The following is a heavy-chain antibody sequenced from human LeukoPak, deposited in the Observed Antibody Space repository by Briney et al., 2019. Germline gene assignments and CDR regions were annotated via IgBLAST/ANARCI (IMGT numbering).Heavy chain of an antibody. Sequence: GESPKISCTGSGYSFTSYWIGWVRQMPGKGLEWMGIIYPGDSDTRYSPSFQGQVTISADKSISTAYLQWSSLRASDTAMYYCARRVAGSHHDAFDIWGQGTMVTVSS. D-gene: IGHD1-26*01. CDR2: IYPGDSDT. V-gene: IGHV5-51*01. CDR1: GYSFTSYW. CDR3: ARRVAGSHHDAFDI. J-gene: IGHJ3*02.